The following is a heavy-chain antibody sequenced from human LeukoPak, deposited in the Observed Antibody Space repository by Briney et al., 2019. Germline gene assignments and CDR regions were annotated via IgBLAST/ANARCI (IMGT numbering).Heavy chain of an antibody. J-gene: IGHJ4*02. CDR1: GSRFTSYW. CDR3: ARTNGEYYDSSGYTDY. D-gene: IGHD3-22*01. V-gene: IGHV5-51*01. Sequence: GASLQISCKGSGSRFTSYWIGWVRQMHGKGLEWMGIIYPGDSDTRYSPSFQGQVTISADKSISTAYLQWSSLKASDTAMYYCARTNGEYYDSSGYTDYWGQGTLVTVSS. CDR2: IYPGDSDT.